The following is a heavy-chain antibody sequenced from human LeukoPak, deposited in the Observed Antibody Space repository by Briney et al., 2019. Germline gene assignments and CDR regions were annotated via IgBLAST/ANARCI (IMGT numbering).Heavy chain of an antibody. Sequence: PGGSLRLSCVASGSTFSSYAMHWVRQAPGKGLERVAVISYDGSNKYYADPVKGRFTISRDNSKNKLYLQMNSLRAEDTAVYYCASPLYDFWSGYQYWGQGTLVTVSS. J-gene: IGHJ4*02. CDR1: GSTFSSYA. V-gene: IGHV3-30*01. CDR3: ASPLYDFWSGYQY. CDR2: ISYDGSNK. D-gene: IGHD3-3*01.